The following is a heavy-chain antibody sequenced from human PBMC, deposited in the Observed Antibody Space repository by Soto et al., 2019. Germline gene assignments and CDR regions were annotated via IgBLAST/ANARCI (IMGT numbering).Heavy chain of an antibody. CDR1: GGSISSYY. CDR2: IYYSGST. CDR3: ARDLGTDWDNWFDP. D-gene: IGHD3-9*01. Sequence: SATLSLTCTVSGGSISSYYWSWIRQPPGKGLEWIGYIYYSGSTNYNPSLKSRVTISVDTSKNQFSLKLSSVTAADTAVYYCARDLGTDWDNWFDPWGQGTLVTVS. J-gene: IGHJ5*02. V-gene: IGHV4-59*01.